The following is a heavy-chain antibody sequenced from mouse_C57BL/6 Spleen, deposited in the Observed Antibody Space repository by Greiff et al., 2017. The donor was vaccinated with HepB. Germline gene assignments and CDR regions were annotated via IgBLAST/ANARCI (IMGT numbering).Heavy chain of an antibody. D-gene: IGHD2-4*01. CDR2: INPNNGGT. CDR1: GYTFTDYY. J-gene: IGHJ4*01. V-gene: IGHV1-26*01. CDR3: AREEDDYDGAMDY. Sequence: VQLQQSGPELVKPGASVKISCKASGYTFTDYYMNWVKQSHGKSLEWIGDINPNNGGTSYNQKFKGKATLTVDKSSSTAYMERRSLTSEDSAVYYCAREEDDYDGAMDYWGQGTSVTVSS.